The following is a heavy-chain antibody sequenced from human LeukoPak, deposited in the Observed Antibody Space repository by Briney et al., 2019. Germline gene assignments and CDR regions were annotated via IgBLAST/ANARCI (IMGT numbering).Heavy chain of an antibody. V-gene: IGHV3-23*01. CDR3: AHTSVAVISQNYFDS. CDR2: ISNDGGST. Sequence: GGSLRLSCAASGFSFSSFAMTWVRQAPGKGLEWVSIISNDGGSTYYADSVKGRFIISRDNSKNTLYLQMNSLRAEDTAVYYCAHTSVAVISQNYFDSWGQGTLVTVSS. J-gene: IGHJ4*02. D-gene: IGHD3-22*01. CDR1: GFSFSSFA.